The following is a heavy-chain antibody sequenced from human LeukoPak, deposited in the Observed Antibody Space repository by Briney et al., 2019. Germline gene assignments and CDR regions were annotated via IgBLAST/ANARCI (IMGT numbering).Heavy chain of an antibody. D-gene: IGHD3-9*01. V-gene: IGHV4-30-2*01. J-gene: IGHJ4*02. CDR1: GGSISSGGYY. CDR2: IYHSGST. CDR3: AKVNRRDPGYDILTGYYGIDY. Sequence: PSQTLSLTCTVSGGSISSGGYYWSWIRQPPGKGLEWIGYIYHSGSTYYNPSLKSRVTISVDRSKNQFSLKLSSVTAADTAVYYCAKVNRRDPGYDILTGYYGIDYWGQGTLVTVSS.